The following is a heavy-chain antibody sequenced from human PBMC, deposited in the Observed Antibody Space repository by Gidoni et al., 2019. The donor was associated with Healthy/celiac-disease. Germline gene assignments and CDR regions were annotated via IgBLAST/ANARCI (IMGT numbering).Heavy chain of an antibody. CDR2: IWYDGSNK. Sequence: QVHLVESGGGVVQPERSLRLSCAASGFTFSNYGMHWVRQAPGKGLEWVAVIWYDGSNKFYADSVKGRFTISRDNSKNTLYLQMNSLRAEDTAVYYCARVETAAGNSYYYYYGMDVWGQGTTVTVSS. J-gene: IGHJ6*02. CDR1: GFTFSNYG. D-gene: IGHD6-13*01. V-gene: IGHV3-33*01. CDR3: ARVETAAGNSYYYYYGMDV.